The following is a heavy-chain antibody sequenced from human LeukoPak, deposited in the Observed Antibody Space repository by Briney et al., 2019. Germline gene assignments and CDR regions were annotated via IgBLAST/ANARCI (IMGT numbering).Heavy chain of an antibody. Sequence: GGSLRLSCAASGFTFSNYAMNWVRQAPGKGLEWVSGISYSGGSTYYADSVKGRFTISRDNSKNTLFLQVNSLRAEDTAIYYCAKVALNHYVWGSDRSPLGYWGQGTLVTVSS. D-gene: IGHD3-16*02. V-gene: IGHV3-23*01. CDR2: ISYSGGST. CDR3: AKVALNHYVWGSDRSPLGY. CDR1: GFTFSNYA. J-gene: IGHJ4*02.